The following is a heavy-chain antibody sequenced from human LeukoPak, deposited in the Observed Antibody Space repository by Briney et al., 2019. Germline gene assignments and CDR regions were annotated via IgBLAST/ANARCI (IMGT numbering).Heavy chain of an antibody. Sequence: ASVKVSCKASGYTFTSYYMHWVRQAPGQGLEWMGWISAYNGNTNYAQKLQGRVTMTTDTSTSTAYMELRSLRSDDTAVYYCARREYYYDSSGYAYWGQGTLVTVSS. V-gene: IGHV1-18*04. J-gene: IGHJ4*02. CDR2: ISAYNGNT. D-gene: IGHD3-22*01. CDR3: ARREYYYDSSGYAY. CDR1: GYTFTSYY.